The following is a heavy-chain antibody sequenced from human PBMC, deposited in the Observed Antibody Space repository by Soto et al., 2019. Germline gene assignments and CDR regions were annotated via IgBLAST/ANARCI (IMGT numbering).Heavy chain of an antibody. J-gene: IGHJ5*02. CDR1: GFTFSDYY. D-gene: IGHD2-2*01. CDR2: ISSSGSTI. CDR3: ARVRDCTRTVCLSSAVDH. Sequence: QVQLVESGGGLVKPGGSLRLSCAASGFTFSDYYMNWIRQAPGKGLEWVAYISSSGSTIYYADYVKGRFTISRDNASNTLSLQTNNLRAEDTAVYYCARVRDCTRTVCLSSAVDHWGQGTLITVSS. V-gene: IGHV3-11*01.